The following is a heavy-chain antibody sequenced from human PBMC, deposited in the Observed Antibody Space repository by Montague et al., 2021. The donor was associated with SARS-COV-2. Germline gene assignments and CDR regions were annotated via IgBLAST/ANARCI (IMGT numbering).Heavy chain of an antibody. D-gene: IGHD3-22*01. CDR2: IFYKGNA. CDR3: ARSISSSGARDN. CDR1: GGPLNKHY. Sequence: SETPSLTCTVAGGPLNKHYWSWIRKALGKELEWLGNIFYKGNANYNDCLWGRVSMSLDTPQNQFSLRLTSLTAADTAVYYCARSISSSGARDNWGQGILVTVS. V-gene: IGHV4-59*11. J-gene: IGHJ4*02.